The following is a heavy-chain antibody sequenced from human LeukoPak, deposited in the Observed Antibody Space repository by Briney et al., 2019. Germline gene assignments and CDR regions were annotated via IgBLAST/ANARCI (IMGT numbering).Heavy chain of an antibody. V-gene: IGHV3-30*02. Sequence: PGGSLRLSCVASGFTFSNYGMHWVRQAPGKGLEWVAFIPYDGTNKYYADSVKGRFTISRDNSKNTLYLQMNSLRAADTALYYCVQGTRRGAITMVRGVIGKSYYFDSWGQGTLVTVSS. CDR2: IPYDGTNK. D-gene: IGHD3-10*01. CDR1: GFTFSNYG. CDR3: VQGTRRGAITMVRGVIGKSYYFDS. J-gene: IGHJ4*02.